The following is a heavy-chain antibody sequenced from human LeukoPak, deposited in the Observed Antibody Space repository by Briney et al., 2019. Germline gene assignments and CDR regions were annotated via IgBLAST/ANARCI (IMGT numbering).Heavy chain of an antibody. V-gene: IGHV1-69*05. D-gene: IGHD5-18*01. CDR1: GGTLSRHV. CDR3: ATGRVSDTTLVSWFDT. J-gene: IGHJ5*02. CDR2: IILISPTA. Sequence: SVKVSCKASGGTLSRHVVSWLRQAPGQGPEWMGRIILISPTANYAQKFQDRLTITMDESTSYMELSSLRFEDTAVYYCATGRVSDTTLVSWFDTWGPGSLVTVSS.